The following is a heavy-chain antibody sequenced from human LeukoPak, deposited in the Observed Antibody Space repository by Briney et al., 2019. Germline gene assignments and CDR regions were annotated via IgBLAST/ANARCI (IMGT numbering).Heavy chain of an antibody. J-gene: IGHJ4*02. D-gene: IGHD1-26*01. Sequence: GGSLRLSCEASGFTFSNYGMHWVRQAPGKGLEWLALIRYDGRIKYYADSVKGRFTISRDNSKNIVYLDMNSLTAEDTAVYYCAKDGSVGTTTELDYWGQGTLVTVSS. CDR2: IRYDGRIK. V-gene: IGHV3-30*02. CDR1: GFTFSNYG. CDR3: AKDGSVGTTTELDY.